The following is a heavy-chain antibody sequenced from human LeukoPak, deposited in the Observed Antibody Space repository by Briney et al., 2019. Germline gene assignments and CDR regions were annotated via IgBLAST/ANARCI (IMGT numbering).Heavy chain of an antibody. CDR2: ISSSGRTT. CDR3: ASSFWDAFDV. J-gene: IGHJ3*01. D-gene: IGHD2/OR15-2a*01. CDR1: ASTFNTYA. V-gene: IGHV3-48*03. Sequence: GGALRLSCAASASTFNTYAINWLRQAPWKRLEWVSKISSSGRTTNYADFVKGRFTISRDNANNSLFLQMNNLKGEDTAVYYCASSFWDAFDVWGQGTMVTVS.